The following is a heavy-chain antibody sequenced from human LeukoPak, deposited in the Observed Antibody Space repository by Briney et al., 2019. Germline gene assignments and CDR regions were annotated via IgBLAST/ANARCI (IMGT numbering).Heavy chain of an antibody. D-gene: IGHD5-18*01. V-gene: IGHV4-34*01. CDR1: GGSFSGYY. J-gene: IGHJ4*02. Sequence: SETLSLTCAVYGGSFSGYYWSWIRQPPGKGLEWIGEINHSGSTNYNPSLKSRVTISVDTSKNQFSLKLGSVTAADTAVYYCARQGIQLWFAHDYWGQGTLVTVSS. CDR2: INHSGST. CDR3: ARQGIQLWFAHDY.